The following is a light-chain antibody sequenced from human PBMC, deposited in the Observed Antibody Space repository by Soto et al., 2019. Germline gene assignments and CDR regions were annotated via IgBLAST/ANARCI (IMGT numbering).Light chain of an antibody. CDR1: SSDVGGYDY. CDR3: SSYAGNNNLV. CDR2: XXX. V-gene: IGLV2-8*01. J-gene: IGLJ2*01. Sequence: QSALKQPPYASGAPGQSVTISCTGTSSDVGGYDYVSWYQQHPGSAPKCMVXXXXXXXXGVPDRFSGSKSGNTASLTVSGLQPEDEADYFCSSYAGNNNLVFGGGTKVTVL.